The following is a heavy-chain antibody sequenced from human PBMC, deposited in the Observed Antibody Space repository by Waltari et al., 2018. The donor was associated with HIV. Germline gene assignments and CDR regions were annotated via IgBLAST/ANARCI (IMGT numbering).Heavy chain of an antibody. J-gene: IGHJ4*02. CDR2: IYYSGST. CDR3: ARVSYGSGGLDY. Sequence: QLQLQESGPGLVKPLETLSLTCTVPGGSISSSSYYWGWIRQPPGKGLEWIGSIYYSGSTYYNPSLKSRVTISVDTSKNQFSLKLSSVTAADTAVYYCARVSYGSGGLDYWGQGTLVTVSS. CDR1: GGSISSSSYY. D-gene: IGHD3-10*01. V-gene: IGHV4-39*07.